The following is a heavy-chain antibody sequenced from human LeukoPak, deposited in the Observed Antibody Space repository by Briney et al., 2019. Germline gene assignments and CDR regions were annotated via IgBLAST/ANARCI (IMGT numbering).Heavy chain of an antibody. D-gene: IGHD4-17*01. CDR2: IYYSGST. J-gene: IGHJ4*02. V-gene: IGHV4-39*07. Sequence: PSETLSLTCTVSGGSISSSSYYWGWIRQPPGKGLEWIGSIYYSGSTYYSPSLKSRVTISVDTSKNQFSLKLSSVTAADTAVYYCAREYYGPKGGFDYWGQGTLVTVSS. CDR3: AREYYGPKGGFDY. CDR1: GGSISSSSYY.